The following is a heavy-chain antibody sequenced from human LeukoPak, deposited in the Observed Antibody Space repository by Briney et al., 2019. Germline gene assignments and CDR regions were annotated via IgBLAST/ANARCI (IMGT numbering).Heavy chain of an antibody. D-gene: IGHD2/OR15-2a*01. J-gene: IGHJ4*02. Sequence: SETVSLTCGVSVYFIRRGYYRGWIRQRPGEGVEWIGKFYHCRSPYYRPSLKSRITISLDTSNNEFSLRLTSVTAADTATYYCARRGGHIVIVQSATPLFDYWGQGILVTVSS. CDR2: FYHCRSP. V-gene: IGHV4-38-2*01. CDR3: ARRGGHIVIVQSATPLFDY. CDR1: VYFIRRGYY.